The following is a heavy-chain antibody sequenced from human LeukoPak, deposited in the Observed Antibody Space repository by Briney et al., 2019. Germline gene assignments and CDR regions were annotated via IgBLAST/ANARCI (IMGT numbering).Heavy chain of an antibody. CDR3: ARKRWGFRVNDFDL. V-gene: IGHV3-11*03. CDR2: ISSSSSYT. Sequence: KTGGSLRLSCAASGFTFSDYYMSWIRQAPGKGLEWVSYISSSSSYTNYPDSVKGRFTIPRDNPKNALYVQMNSLRDEDTAVYYCARKRWGFRVNDFDLWGQGTRVSVS. J-gene: IGHJ5*02. CDR1: GFTFSDYY. D-gene: IGHD5/OR15-5a*01.